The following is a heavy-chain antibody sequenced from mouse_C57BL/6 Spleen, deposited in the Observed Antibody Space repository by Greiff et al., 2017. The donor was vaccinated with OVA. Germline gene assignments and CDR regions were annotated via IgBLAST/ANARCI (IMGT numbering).Heavy chain of an antibody. D-gene: IGHD1-1*01. CDR3: ARDYYGSSPWFAY. V-gene: IGHV5-4*01. Sequence: EVQVVESGGGLVKPGGSLKLSCAASGFTFSSYAMSWVRQTPEKRLEWVATISDGGSYTYYPDNVKGRFTISRDNAKNNLYLQMSHLKSEDTAMYCCARDYYGSSPWFAYWGQGTLVTVSA. CDR1: GFTFSSYA. CDR2: ISDGGSYT. J-gene: IGHJ3*01.